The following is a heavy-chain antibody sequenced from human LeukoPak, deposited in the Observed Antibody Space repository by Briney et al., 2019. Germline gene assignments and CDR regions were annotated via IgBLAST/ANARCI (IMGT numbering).Heavy chain of an antibody. J-gene: IGHJ6*02. D-gene: IGHD6-19*01. CDR3: ARDRQWLDTAYYYYYGMDV. CDR1: GGTFSSYA. CDR2: IIPILGIA. V-gene: IGHV1-69*04. Sequence: GSSVKVSCKASGGTFSSYAISWVRQAPGQGLEWMGRIIPILGIANYAQKFQGRVTITADKSTSTAYMELSSLRSEDTAVYYCARDRQWLDTAYYYYYGMDVWGQGTTVTVSS.